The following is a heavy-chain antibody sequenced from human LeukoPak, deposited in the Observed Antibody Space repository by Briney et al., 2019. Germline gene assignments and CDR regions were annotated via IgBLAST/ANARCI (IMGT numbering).Heavy chain of an antibody. D-gene: IGHD3-22*01. V-gene: IGHV4-39*01. CDR3: ARLLDYYDSRGYFDS. Sequence: ASETLSLTCIVSGGSISSSSYYWGWIRQPPGKGLEWIANIFHRGDTYYNPSLKSRATITVDTSKNQFFLKLTSVTAADTAVYYCARLLDYYDSRGYFDSWGQGTLVTVSS. CDR1: GGSISSSSYY. CDR2: IFHRGDT. J-gene: IGHJ4*02.